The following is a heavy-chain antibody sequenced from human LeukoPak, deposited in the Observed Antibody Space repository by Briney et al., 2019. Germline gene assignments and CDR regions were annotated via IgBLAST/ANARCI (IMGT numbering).Heavy chain of an antibody. CDR2: IYYSGST. D-gene: IGHD3-16*01. Sequence: SETLSLTCTVSGGSISSYYWSWIRQPPGKGLEWFGYIYYSGSTNYNPSLKSRVTISVDTSKNQFSLKLSSVTAADTAVYYCARDRLTYYFDYWGQGTLVTVSS. J-gene: IGHJ4*02. CDR3: ARDRLTYYFDY. CDR1: GGSISSYY. V-gene: IGHV4-59*01.